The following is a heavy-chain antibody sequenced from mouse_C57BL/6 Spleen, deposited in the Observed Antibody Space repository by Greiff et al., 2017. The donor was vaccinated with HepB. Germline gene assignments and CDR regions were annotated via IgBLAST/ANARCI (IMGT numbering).Heavy chain of an antibody. CDR1: GYTFTDYY. CDR2: INPNNGGT. CDR3: DGCYGYCDV. D-gene: IGHD2-2*01. J-gene: IGHJ1*03. V-gene: IGHV1-26*01. Sequence: EVQLQQSGPELVKPGASVKISCKASGYTFTDYYMNWVKQSHGKSLEWIGDINPNNGGTSYNQKFKGKATLTVDKSSSTAYMELRSLTSEDSAVYYCDGCYGYCDVWGTGTTVTVSS.